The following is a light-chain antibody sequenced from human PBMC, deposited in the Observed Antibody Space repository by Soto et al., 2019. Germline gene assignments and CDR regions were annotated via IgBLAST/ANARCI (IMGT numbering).Light chain of an antibody. Sequence: QSALTQPASVSGSPGQSITISCTGTNTDVGGYDRVSRYQHHPGKAPKMLIFEVFNRPSGISDRFSGSKSGDTASLTISGLQAEDEADYYCISYIPSTTTHWVFGGGTKVTVL. CDR2: EVF. V-gene: IGLV2-14*01. J-gene: IGLJ3*02. CDR3: ISYIPSTTTHWV. CDR1: NTDVGGYDR.